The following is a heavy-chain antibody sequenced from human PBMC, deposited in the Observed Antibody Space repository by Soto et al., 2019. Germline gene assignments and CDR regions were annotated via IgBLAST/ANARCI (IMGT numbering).Heavy chain of an antibody. D-gene: IGHD3-9*01. CDR2: IYYSGST. CDR3: ARGYYEMLTGNYKESYYHDMDV. Sequence: SETLSLTYTVSCGSIISYYWSWIRQPPGKGLEWIGYIYYSGSTNYNPSLKSRVTISVDTSKNHFSLRLSSVTAADTAVYYCARGYYEMLTGNYKESYYHDMDVWGQGTTVTVSS. J-gene: IGHJ6*02. V-gene: IGHV4-59*12. CDR1: CGSIISYY.